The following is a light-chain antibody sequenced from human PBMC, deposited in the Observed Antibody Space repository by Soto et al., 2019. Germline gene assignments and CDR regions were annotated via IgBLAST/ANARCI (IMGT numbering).Light chain of an antibody. CDR1: QSVRDN. CDR3: QHYNFWPHT. J-gene: IGKJ2*01. CDR2: RAS. V-gene: IGKV3-15*01. Sequence: EILLTQTPATLAVSPGEGATLSCRASQSVRDNLAWYQQKPGQAPRLLIYRASTRATGVPARFSGSGSGTEFTLTISSLQSEDLSVYFCQHYNFWPHTFGQGTKLEIK.